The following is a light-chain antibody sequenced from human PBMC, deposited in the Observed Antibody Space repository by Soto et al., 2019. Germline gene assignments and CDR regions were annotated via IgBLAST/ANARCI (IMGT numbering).Light chain of an antibody. V-gene: IGLV2-14*03. Sequence: SALAQRASVSGSPGQSITISCTGSSVDVGDYNSVSWYQQHPGKAPKVMIYHVTTRASGVSNRFSGSKSGNTASLTISGLQAEDAADYYCSSSSNSPPSYVFGNGTKLTV. J-gene: IGLJ1*01. CDR3: SSSSNSPPSYV. CDR1: SVDVGDYNS. CDR2: HVT.